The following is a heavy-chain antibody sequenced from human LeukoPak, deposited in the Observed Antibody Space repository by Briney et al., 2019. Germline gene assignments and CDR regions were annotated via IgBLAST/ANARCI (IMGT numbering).Heavy chain of an antibody. Sequence: SETLSLTCTVSGGSINSYYWSWIRRPPGKGLEWIGYIYYSGSTNYNPSLKSRVTISMDTSKNNFSLRLNSVTAADTAMYFCARHTPRVGGSTALEYWGHGALVTVSS. CDR1: GGSINSYY. V-gene: IGHV4-59*08. CDR2: IYYSGST. CDR3: ARHTPRVGGSTALEY. J-gene: IGHJ4*01. D-gene: IGHD2-2*01.